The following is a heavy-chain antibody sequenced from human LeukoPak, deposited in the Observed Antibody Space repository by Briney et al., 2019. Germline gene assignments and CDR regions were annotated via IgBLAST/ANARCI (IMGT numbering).Heavy chain of an antibody. Sequence: PGGSLRLSCAASGFTFSSYSMNWVRQAPGKGLEWVSSISSSSSYIYYADSVKGRFTISRDNAKNSLYLQMNSLRAEDTAVYYCARDGYSSGWFDYWGQGTLLTVSS. D-gene: IGHD6-19*01. CDR3: ARDGYSSGWFDY. CDR2: ISSSSSYI. V-gene: IGHV3-21*01. CDR1: GFTFSSYS. J-gene: IGHJ4*02.